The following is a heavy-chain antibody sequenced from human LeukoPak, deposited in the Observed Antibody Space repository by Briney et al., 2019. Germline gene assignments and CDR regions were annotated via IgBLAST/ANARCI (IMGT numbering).Heavy chain of an antibody. CDR1: GFTFSSYA. CDR3: AKDPNSSGWYGKPEYYFDY. CDR2: ISGSGGST. Sequence: GGSLRLSCAASGFTFSSYAMSWVRQAPGKGLEWVSAISGSGGSTYYADSVKGRFTISRDNSKNTLYLQMNSLRAEDTAVYYCAKDPNSSGWYGKPEYYFDYWGQGTLVTVSS. V-gene: IGHV3-23*01. D-gene: IGHD6-19*01. J-gene: IGHJ4*02.